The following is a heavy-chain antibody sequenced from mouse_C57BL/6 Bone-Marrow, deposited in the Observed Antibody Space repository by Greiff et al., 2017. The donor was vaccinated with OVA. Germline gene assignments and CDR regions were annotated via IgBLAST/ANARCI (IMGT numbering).Heavy chain of an antibody. D-gene: IGHD2-4*01. Sequence: VKLMESGAELVKPGASVKMSCKASGYTFTTYPIEWMKQNHGKSLEWIGNFHPYNDDTKYNEKFKGKATLTVEKSSSTVYLELSRFTPDASAVYYCARPGDYDGDWFAYWGQGTLVTVSA. J-gene: IGHJ3*01. CDR2: FHPYNDDT. CDR3: ARPGDYDGDWFAY. V-gene: IGHV1-47*01. CDR1: GYTFTTYP.